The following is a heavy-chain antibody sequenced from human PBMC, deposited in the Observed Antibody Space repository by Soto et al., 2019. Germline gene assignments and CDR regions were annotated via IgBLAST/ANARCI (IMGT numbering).Heavy chain of an antibody. Sequence: SETLSLTCTVSGGSISSDDYYWSWIRQPPGKTQERIAYMYNRGSTYYDQSIKSRVAISVDTSKNQFSLKLSSVTAADTAVYYCARGEGYALDVWGQGTTVT. CDR2: MYNRGST. V-gene: IGHV4-30-4*01. D-gene: IGHD1-26*01. J-gene: IGHJ6*02. CDR1: GGSISSDDYY. CDR3: ARGEGYALDV.